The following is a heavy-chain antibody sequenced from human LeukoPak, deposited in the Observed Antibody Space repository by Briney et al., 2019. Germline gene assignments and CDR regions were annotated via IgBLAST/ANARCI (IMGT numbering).Heavy chain of an antibody. V-gene: IGHV3-30-3*01. CDR1: GFTFSSYA. CDR3: ARGSRRTHYYYYGMDV. CDR2: ISYDGSNK. J-gene: IGHJ6*02. Sequence: GGSLRLSCAASGFTFSSYAMHWVRQAPGKGLEWVAVISYDGSNKYYADSVKGRFTISRGNSKNTLYLQMNSLRAEDTAVYYCARGSRRTHYYYYGMDVWGQGTTVTVSS.